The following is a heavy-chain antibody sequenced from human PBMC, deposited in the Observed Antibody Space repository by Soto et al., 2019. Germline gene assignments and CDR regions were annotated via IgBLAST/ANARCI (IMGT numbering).Heavy chain of an antibody. CDR1: GGSFSGYY. Sequence: VQLHQWGAGLLKPSETLSLTCAVSGGSFSGYYWTWIRQSPGKGLEWIEEINHSGYINYNPSLKSRVTISADTSKSQFSLNLSSVTAADTAVYYCARGFNYYGSGSYNYWGQGALVAVSS. J-gene: IGHJ4*02. D-gene: IGHD3-10*01. V-gene: IGHV4-34*01. CDR2: INHSGYI. CDR3: ARGFNYYGSGSYNY.